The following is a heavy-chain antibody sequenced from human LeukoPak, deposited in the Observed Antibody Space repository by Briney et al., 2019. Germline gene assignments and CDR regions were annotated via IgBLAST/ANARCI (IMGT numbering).Heavy chain of an antibody. D-gene: IGHD1-26*01. CDR1: GYTFTGYY. V-gene: IGHV1-2*02. CDR2: INPNSGGT. CDR3: ARDTLPVGAYYYYMDV. Sequence: ASVKVSCKASGYTFTGYYMHWVRQAPGQGLEWMGWINPNSGGTNYAQKFQGRVTMTRDTSISTAYMELSRLRSDDTAVYYCARDTLPVGAYYYYMDVWGKGTTVTISS. J-gene: IGHJ6*03.